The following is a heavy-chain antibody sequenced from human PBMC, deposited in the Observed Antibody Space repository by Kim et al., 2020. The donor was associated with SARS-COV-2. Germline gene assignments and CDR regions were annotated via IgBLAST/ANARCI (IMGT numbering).Heavy chain of an antibody. V-gene: IGHV4-59*13. J-gene: IGHJ5*02. CDR3: ATLRIAAAGGWFDP. D-gene: IGHD6-13*01. Sequence: SETLSLTCTVSGGSISSYYWSWIRQPPGKGLEWIGYIYYSWSTNYNPSLKSRVTISVDTSKNQFSLKLSSVTAADTAVYYCATLRIAAAGGWFDPWGQGTLVTVSS. CDR2: IYYSWST. CDR1: GGSISSYY.